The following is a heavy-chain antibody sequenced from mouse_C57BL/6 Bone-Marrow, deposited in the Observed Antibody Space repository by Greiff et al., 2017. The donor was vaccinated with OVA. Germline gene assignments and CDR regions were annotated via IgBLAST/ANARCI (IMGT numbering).Heavy chain of an antibody. J-gene: IGHJ2*01. V-gene: IGHV1-63*01. Sequence: VQLQQSGAELVRPGTSVKMSCKASGYTFTNYWIGWAKQRPGHGLEWIGDIYPGGGYTNYNEKFKCKATLTADKSSSTAYMQFSSLTSEDSAIYYCARGDDFDYWGQGTTLTVSS. CDR2: IYPGGGYT. CDR1: GYTFTNYW. CDR3: ARGDDFDY.